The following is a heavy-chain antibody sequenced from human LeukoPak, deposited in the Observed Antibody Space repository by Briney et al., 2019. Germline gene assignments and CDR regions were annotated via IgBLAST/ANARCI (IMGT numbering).Heavy chain of an antibody. CDR3: AKNLGRGYCSSTSCYACDY. D-gene: IGHD2-2*01. CDR1: GFTFSSYG. Sequence: QPGGSLRLSCAASGFTFSSYGMHWVRQAPGKGLEWVAVISYDGSNKYYADSVKGRFTISRDNSKNTLYLQMNSLRAEDTAVYYCAKNLGRGYCSSTSCYACDYWGQGTLVTVSS. J-gene: IGHJ4*02. V-gene: IGHV3-30*18. CDR2: ISYDGSNK.